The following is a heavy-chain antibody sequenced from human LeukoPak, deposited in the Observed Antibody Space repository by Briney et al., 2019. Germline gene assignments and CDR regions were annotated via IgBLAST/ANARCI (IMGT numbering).Heavy chain of an antibody. J-gene: IGHJ4*02. CDR3: ARAQSGSSWGTDFDY. D-gene: IGHD6-13*01. V-gene: IGHV3-7*01. CDR2: IKQDGSEK. Sequence: GGSLRLSCATSGFTFSSYWMSWVRQAPGKGLEWVANIKQDGSEKYYVDSVKGRFTISRDNAKNSLYLQMNSLRAEDTAVYYCARAQSGSSWGTDFDYWGQGTLVTVSS. CDR1: GFTFSSYW.